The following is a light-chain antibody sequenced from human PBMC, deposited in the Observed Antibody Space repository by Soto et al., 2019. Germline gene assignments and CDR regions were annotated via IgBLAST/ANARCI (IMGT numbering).Light chain of an antibody. CDR3: QQYNEWPLT. V-gene: IGKV3-15*01. Sequence: EIVMTQSPATLSVSPGERATLSCRASQSVSNNLAWYQQKPGQAPRLLIYHASTVATGIPARFSGSGSGTELTLTISSVQSEDFVVYYCQQYNEWPLTFGGGTKVESK. CDR2: HAS. CDR1: QSVSNN. J-gene: IGKJ4*01.